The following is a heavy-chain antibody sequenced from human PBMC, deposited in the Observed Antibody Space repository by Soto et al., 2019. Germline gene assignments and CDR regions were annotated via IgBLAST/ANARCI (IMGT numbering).Heavy chain of an antibody. J-gene: IGHJ4*02. CDR3: ASYYYDSSGYGAIDY. Sequence: QVQLQESGPGLVKPSETLSLTCTVSGGSVSCGSYYWSWIRQPPGKGLEWIGYIYYSGSTNYNPSLKSRVTISVDTSKNQFSLKLSSVTAADTAVYYCASYYYDSSGYGAIDYWGQGTLVTVSS. V-gene: IGHV4-61*01. CDR1: GGSVSCGSYY. D-gene: IGHD3-22*01. CDR2: IYYSGST.